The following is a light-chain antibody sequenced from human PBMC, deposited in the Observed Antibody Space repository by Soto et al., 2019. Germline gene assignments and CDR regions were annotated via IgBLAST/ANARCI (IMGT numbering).Light chain of an antibody. CDR3: QQYDNLPLT. CDR1: QNIERY. J-gene: IGKJ4*01. V-gene: IGKV1-33*01. CDR2: DAS. Sequence: QITQPASPLSASVGDRVTITCRASQNIERYMAWYQQKPGRAPSLIIYDASTLERGVPSRFSGSGSGTDFTFTISSLQPEDFATYYCQQYDNLPLTFGGGTNVDI.